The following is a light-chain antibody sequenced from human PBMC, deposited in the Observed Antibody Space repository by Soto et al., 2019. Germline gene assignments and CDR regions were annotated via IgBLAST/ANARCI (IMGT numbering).Light chain of an antibody. CDR1: SSDIGDHNY. Sequence: QSALNQPASVSGSPGQSSTISCSGTSSDIGDHNYVSWYQQHPGKAPQLMIYEVSNRPSGVADRFYASKSGNTASLTISGLQAEDEADYYCSSYTRRSSLYVFGTGTKLTVL. CDR3: SSYTRRSSLYV. V-gene: IGLV2-14*01. J-gene: IGLJ1*01. CDR2: EVS.